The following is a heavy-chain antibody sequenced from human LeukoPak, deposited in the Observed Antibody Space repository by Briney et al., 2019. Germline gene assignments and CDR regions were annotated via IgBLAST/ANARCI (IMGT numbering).Heavy chain of an antibody. V-gene: IGHV3-23*01. J-gene: IGHJ4*02. D-gene: IGHD6-19*01. Sequence: GGTLRLSCAASGFTFSQYGMNWVRHVSGKGLEWVSVISDSGDATFYADSVKGRFTISRDDSKNTLYLQMNSLRVEDTAVYYCAKGRRFGSGWTYYFDYWGQGTLVTVSS. CDR2: ISDSGDAT. CDR1: GFTFSQYG. CDR3: AKGRRFGSGWTYYFDY.